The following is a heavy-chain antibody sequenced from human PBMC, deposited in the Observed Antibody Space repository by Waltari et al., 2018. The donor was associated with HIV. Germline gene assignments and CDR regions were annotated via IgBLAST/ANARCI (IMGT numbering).Heavy chain of an antibody. CDR1: GITFRNAW. V-gene: IGHV3-15*01. D-gene: IGHD3-22*01. CDR3: TTLWYSYDSTDY. Sequence: EVQLVESGGGLVKPGGSLRLSCAASGITFRNAWMSWFRKAPGKGLEWVGRIKSGAEGGTTDYAAAVKGRFTISRDDSKHTLYLQMDSLKTEDTAVYYCTTLWYSYDSTDYWGQGTLVTVSS. J-gene: IGHJ4*02. CDR2: IKSGAEGGTT.